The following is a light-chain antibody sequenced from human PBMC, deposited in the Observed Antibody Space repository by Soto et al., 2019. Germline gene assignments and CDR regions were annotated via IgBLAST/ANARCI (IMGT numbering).Light chain of an antibody. CDR1: SRDVGAYGH. J-gene: IGLJ1*01. Sequence: QSVLTQPASVSLSPGQSITISGAGSSRDVGAYGHVSLYQHHPGKAPKFILYEVDHRPSGVSDRFSGSQSGDTASLTISGLQAGDEAEYYCCSDTTRGTYVFGSGTKVTVL. CDR2: EVD. CDR3: CSDTTRGTYV. V-gene: IGLV2-14*01.